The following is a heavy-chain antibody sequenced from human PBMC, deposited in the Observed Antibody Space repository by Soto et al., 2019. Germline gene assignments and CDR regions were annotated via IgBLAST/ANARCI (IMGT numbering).Heavy chain of an antibody. CDR1: GGTFSSYA. Sequence: SVQVSCKSSGGTFSSYAISWVRQAPGQGLEWMGGIIPIFGTANYPQKFPGRVTSTDDASTSTAYMELSSLRSEDTAVYYCASVGCLRYGTLCDLWGQRNRGRVS. J-gene: IGHJ4*02. V-gene: IGHV1-69*01. CDR3: ASVGCLRYGTLCDL. D-gene: IGHD3-16*01. CDR2: IIPIFGTA.